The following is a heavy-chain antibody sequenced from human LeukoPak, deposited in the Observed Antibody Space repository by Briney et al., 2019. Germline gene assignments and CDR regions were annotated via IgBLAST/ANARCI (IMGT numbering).Heavy chain of an antibody. V-gene: IGHV3-30*02. CDR3: AKDLYSSGWPNWFDP. CDR1: GFTFSSYG. CDR2: IRYDGSNK. D-gene: IGHD6-19*01. Sequence: PGGSLRLSCAASGFTFSSYGVHWVRQAPGKGLEWVAFIRYDGSNKYYADSVKGRFTISRDNSKNTLYLQMNSLRAEDTAVYYCAKDLYSSGWPNWFDPWGQGTLVTVSS. J-gene: IGHJ5*02.